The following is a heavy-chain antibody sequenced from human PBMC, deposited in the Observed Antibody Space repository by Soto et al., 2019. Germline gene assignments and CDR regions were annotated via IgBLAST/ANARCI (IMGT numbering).Heavy chain of an antibody. CDR2: MSDDGSKK. CDR3: AKELRETGGYYFDC. D-gene: IGHD3-16*01. Sequence: QVQLVESGGGVVQPGRSLRLSCAASGFSFSKYGMHWVRQAPGKGLEWVAEMSDDGSKKYYGDSVKGRFTISRDNSKNTLYLLMDSLSPEDTAMYYCAKELRETGGYYFDCWSEGTLVTVSS. V-gene: IGHV3-30*18. CDR1: GFSFSKYG. J-gene: IGHJ4*02.